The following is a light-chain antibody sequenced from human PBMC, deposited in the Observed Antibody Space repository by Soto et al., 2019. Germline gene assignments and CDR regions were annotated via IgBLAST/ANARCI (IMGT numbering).Light chain of an antibody. V-gene: IGLV2-8*01. CDR2: DVS. J-gene: IGLJ2*01. CDR3: SSYGGSNNLV. CDR1: SSDVGYYNY. Sequence: QSALTQPPSASGSPGQSVTISCTGTSSDVGYYNYVSWYQQHPGKAPKLMIYDVSERPSGVPDRFSGSKAGNTASLTVSGLQVEDEADYYCSSYGGSNNLVFGGGTKLDRP.